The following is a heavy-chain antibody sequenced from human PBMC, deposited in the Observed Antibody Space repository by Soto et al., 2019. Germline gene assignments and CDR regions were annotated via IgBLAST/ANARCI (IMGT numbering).Heavy chain of an antibody. J-gene: IGHJ6*03. CDR1: GYTFTSYD. V-gene: IGHV1-8*01. CDR2: MNPNSGNT. CDR3: ARAPKVNYDILTGYPTQNPRSYYMDV. Sequence: GASVKVSCKASGYTFTSYDINWVRQATGQGLGWMGWMNPNSGNTGYAQKFQGRVTMTRNTSISTAYMELSSLRSEDTAVYYCARAPKVNYDILTGYPTQNPRSYYMDVWGKGTTVTVSS. D-gene: IGHD3-9*01.